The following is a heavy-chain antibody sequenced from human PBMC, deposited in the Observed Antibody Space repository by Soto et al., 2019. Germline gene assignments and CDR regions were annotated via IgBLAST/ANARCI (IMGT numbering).Heavy chain of an antibody. CDR2: IYYSGST. CDR1: GGSISSGDYY. D-gene: IGHD6-13*01. CDR3: ARVVYQQLGWFDP. V-gene: IGHV4-30-4*01. Sequence: QVQLQESGPGLVKPSQTLSLTCTVSGGSISSGDYYWSWIRQPPGKGLEWIGYIYYSGSTYYNPSLESRDTISVDTPKTQFSLKLSSVTAADTAVYYCARVVYQQLGWFDPWGQGTLVTVSS. J-gene: IGHJ5*02.